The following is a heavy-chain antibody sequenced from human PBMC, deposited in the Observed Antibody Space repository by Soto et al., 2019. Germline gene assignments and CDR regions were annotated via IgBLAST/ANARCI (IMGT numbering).Heavy chain of an antibody. J-gene: IGHJ5*02. CDR3: AHRHRYNWNDGAWFDP. Sequence: QITLKESGPTLLKPTQTLTLTCTFSGFSLGTSGVGVGWIRQPPGKALEWLAFIYWNDDKRYSPSLKSRLTITKDTSKNQVFLTMTNMDPVDTATYYCAHRHRYNWNDGAWFDPWGQGTLVTVSS. CDR2: IYWNDDK. D-gene: IGHD1-1*01. V-gene: IGHV2-5*01. CDR1: GFSLGTSGVG.